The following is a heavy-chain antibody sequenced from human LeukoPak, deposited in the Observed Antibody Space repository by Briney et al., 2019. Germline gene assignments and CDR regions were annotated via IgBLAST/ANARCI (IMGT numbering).Heavy chain of an antibody. Sequence: GGSLRLSCTASEFNISHYAMSWVRQAPGKGLEWVSADTSSTTSTYYASSVRGRFTISRDNSMNTLYLQMNSLRADDTAVYYCARAPRIAAASGYAFDIWGQGTMVTVSS. CDR3: ARAPRIAAASGYAFDI. CDR1: EFNISHYA. CDR2: DTSSTTST. V-gene: IGHV3-23*01. J-gene: IGHJ3*02. D-gene: IGHD6-13*01.